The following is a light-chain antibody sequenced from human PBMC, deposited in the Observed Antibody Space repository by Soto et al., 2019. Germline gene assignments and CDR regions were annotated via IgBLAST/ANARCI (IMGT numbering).Light chain of an antibody. Sequence: DIQMTQSPSTLSASVGDRVTITCRASQSISSWLAWYQQKPGKAPLLLIYKASTLQSGVPSRFSGSGSGTEFTLTISSLQPDDFATYYCQQYNSHVAFGPGTKV. V-gene: IGKV1-5*03. J-gene: IGKJ1*01. CDR1: QSISSW. CDR2: KAS. CDR3: QQYNSHVA.